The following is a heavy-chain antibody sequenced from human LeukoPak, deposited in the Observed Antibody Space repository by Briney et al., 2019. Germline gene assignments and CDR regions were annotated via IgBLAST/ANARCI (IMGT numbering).Heavy chain of an antibody. CDR1: GFTFSSYW. CDR3: ARDTAPSY. D-gene: IGHD5-18*01. V-gene: IGHV3-74*01. CDR2: IDSDGRST. J-gene: IGHJ4*02. Sequence: PGRSLRLSCVASGFTFSSYWMHWVRQAPGKGLVWVSGIDSDGRSTSYADSVKGRFTISRDPAKNTLFLQMNSLRAEDTAVYYCARDTAPSYWGQGTLVTVSS.